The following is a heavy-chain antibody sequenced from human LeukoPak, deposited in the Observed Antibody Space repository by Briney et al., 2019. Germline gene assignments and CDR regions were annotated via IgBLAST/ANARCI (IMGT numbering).Heavy chain of an antibody. CDR3: TRDLMDYDVSTGLHHYYMDV. D-gene: IGHD3-9*01. V-gene: IGHV3-74*01. J-gene: IGHJ6*02. CDR2: INGDGRNI. Sequence: GGSLGLSCVAPGFPFRSYWLHWVRHVPRKGRVWGLEINGDGRNINYADSVRGRFTISRDNAKNTLYLQMNTLRVEDTAVYYCTRDLMDYDVSTGLHHYYMDVWGQGTTVTVSS. CDR1: GFPFRSYW.